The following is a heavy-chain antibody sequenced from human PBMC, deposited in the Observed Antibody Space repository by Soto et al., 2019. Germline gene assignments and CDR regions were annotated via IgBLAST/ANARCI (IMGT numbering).Heavy chain of an antibody. V-gene: IGHV4-59*01. CDR3: ARGAIGSSSWYDY. D-gene: IGHD6-13*01. CDR2: IYYTGST. J-gene: IGHJ4*02. Sequence: QVQLQESGPGLVKPSETLSLSCTVSGGSISSFYWSWIRQPPGRRLEWIGNIYYTGSTNYNPSLTSRVTMSVDTSKNQLSLKLTSVSAADTAVYYCARGAIGSSSWYDYWGQGTLVTVSS. CDR1: GGSISSFY.